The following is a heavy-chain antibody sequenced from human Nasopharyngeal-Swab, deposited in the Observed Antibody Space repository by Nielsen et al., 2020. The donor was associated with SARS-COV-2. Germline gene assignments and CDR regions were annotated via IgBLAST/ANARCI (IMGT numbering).Heavy chain of an antibody. J-gene: IGHJ4*02. CDR2: ISSSSSYT. Sequence: GGSLRLSCAASGFTFSDYYMSWIRQAPGKRLEWVSYISSSSSYTNYADSVKGRFTISRDNAKNSLCLQMNSLRAEDTAVYYCARDWRGRYFDYWGQGTLVTVSS. D-gene: IGHD3-10*01. CDR3: ARDWRGRYFDY. CDR1: GFTFSDYY. V-gene: IGHV3-11*05.